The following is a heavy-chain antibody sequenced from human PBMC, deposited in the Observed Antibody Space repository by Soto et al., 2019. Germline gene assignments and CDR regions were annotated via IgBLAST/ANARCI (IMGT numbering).Heavy chain of an antibody. D-gene: IGHD6-19*01. CDR2: IWYDGSNK. CDR3: ASTTSGWSYYFDF. J-gene: IGHJ4*02. CDR1: GFTFSSYG. Sequence: GGSLRLSCAASGFTFSSYGMHWVRQAPGKGLEWVAVIWYDGSNKYYADSVKGRFTISRDNSKNTLYLQMNSLRAEDTAVYYCASTTSGWSYYFDFWGQGTLVTGSS. V-gene: IGHV3-33*01.